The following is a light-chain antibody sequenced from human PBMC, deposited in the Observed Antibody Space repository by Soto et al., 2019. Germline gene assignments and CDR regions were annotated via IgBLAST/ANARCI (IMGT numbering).Light chain of an antibody. CDR1: QSVSQY. V-gene: IGKV3-20*01. CDR2: GAS. Sequence: EIVLTQSPGTLSWSLGERATLSCRASQSVSQYLAWYQQKPGQAPRLLIYGASSRANSIPDRFSGSGSGTDFTLTINGLEPEDFAVYYCQQYATSARLTFGPGTNVDI. J-gene: IGKJ3*01. CDR3: QQYATSARLT.